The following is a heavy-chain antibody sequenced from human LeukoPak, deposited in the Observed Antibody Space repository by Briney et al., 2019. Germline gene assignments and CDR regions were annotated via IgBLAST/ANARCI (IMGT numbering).Heavy chain of an antibody. CDR2: ISSSSSTI. CDR3: ARDRYPGGAFDI. D-gene: IGHD1-14*01. V-gene: IGHV3-48*01. J-gene: IGHJ3*02. CDR1: GFTFSSYS. Sequence: TGGSLRLSCAASGFTFSSYSMNWVRQAPGKGLEWVSYISSSSSTIYYADSVKGRFTTSRDNAKNSLYLQMNSLRAEDTAVYYCARDRYPGGAFDIWGQGTMVTVSS.